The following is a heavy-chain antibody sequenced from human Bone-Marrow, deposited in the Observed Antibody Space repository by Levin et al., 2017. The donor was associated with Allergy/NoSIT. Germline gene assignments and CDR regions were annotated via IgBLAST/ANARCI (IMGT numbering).Heavy chain of an antibody. CDR1: GFTFSNYK. Sequence: SCSASGFTFSNYKMNWVRQAPGKGLEWVSSINSGSTSIFYANSLKGRFTISRDNAKNSLYLHMNSLRVEDTALYFCARDSYDSSAHDDGFDVWGQGTMVTVSP. CDR2: INSGSTSI. D-gene: IGHD3-22*01. CDR3: ARDSYDSSAHDDGFDV. J-gene: IGHJ3*01. V-gene: IGHV3-21*06.